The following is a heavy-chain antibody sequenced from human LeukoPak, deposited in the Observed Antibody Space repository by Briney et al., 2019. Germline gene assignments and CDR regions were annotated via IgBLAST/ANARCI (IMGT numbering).Heavy chain of an antibody. V-gene: IGHV3-53*04. Sequence: PGGSLRLSCAAYGFTVSSNYMSWVRQAPGKGLEWVSVIYSGGSTYYADSVKGRFTISRHNSKNTLYLQMNSLRAEDTAVYYCAREYYYDSSPAFDIWGQGTMVTVSS. D-gene: IGHD3-22*01. J-gene: IGHJ3*02. CDR1: GFTVSSNY. CDR2: IYSGGST. CDR3: AREYYYDSSPAFDI.